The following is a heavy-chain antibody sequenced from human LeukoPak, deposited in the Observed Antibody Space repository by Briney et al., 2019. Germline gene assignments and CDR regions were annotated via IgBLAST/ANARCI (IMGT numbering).Heavy chain of an antibody. D-gene: IGHD6-13*01. CDR1: GEAFSVYY. CDR2: INHSGST. J-gene: IGHJ4*02. Sequence: SETLSLTCGVYGEAFSVYYWSWIRQPRGRGLVWIGEINHSGSTNYNPSLNSRVTISVDTSKNQFSLKLSSVTAADTAVYYCAARLYSSSWYVEYWGQGTLVTVSS. V-gene: IGHV4-34*01. CDR3: AARLYSSSWYVEY.